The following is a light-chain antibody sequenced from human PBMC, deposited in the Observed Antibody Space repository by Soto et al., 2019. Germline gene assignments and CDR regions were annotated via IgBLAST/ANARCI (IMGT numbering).Light chain of an antibody. J-gene: IGKJ5*01. Sequence: EIVLTQSPATLSLSPGERATLSCRASQSVSSYLAWYQQKPGQAPRLLIYDASNRTTGIPARFSGSGSGTDFTLTISSLEPEDFAVYYCQQRSKLFGQGTRLEMK. CDR1: QSVSSY. V-gene: IGKV3-11*01. CDR3: QQRSKL. CDR2: DAS.